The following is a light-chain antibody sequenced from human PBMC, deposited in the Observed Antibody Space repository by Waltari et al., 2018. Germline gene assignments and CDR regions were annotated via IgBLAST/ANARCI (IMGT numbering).Light chain of an antibody. J-gene: IGKJ1*01. Sequence: EIVLTQSPGTLSLSPGERATLSCRASQSVSRSLAWYQQKPGQAPRLLSYGASSRATGVPDRFSGSGSGTDFSLTISRLEPEDFAVYYCQHYVRLLVTFGQGTKVEIK. CDR1: QSVSRS. CDR3: QHYVRLLVT. V-gene: IGKV3-20*01. CDR2: GAS.